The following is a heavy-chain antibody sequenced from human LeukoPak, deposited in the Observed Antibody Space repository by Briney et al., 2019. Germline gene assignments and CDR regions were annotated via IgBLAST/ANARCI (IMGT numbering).Heavy chain of an antibody. CDR2: FDPEDGET. D-gene: IGHD5-12*01. Sequence: ASVKVSCKVSGYTLTELSMHWVRQAPGKGLEWMGGFDPEDGETIYAQKFQGRVTMTEDTSTDTAYMELSSLRSEDTAVYYCATEGLGYSGHGDYFDYWGQGTLVTVSS. V-gene: IGHV1-24*01. CDR3: ATEGLGYSGHGDYFDY. CDR1: GYTLTELS. J-gene: IGHJ4*02.